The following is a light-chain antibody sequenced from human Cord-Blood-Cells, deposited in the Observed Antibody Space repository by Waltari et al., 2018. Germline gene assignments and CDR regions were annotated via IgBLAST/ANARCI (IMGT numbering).Light chain of an antibody. Sequence: EIVLIQSPATLSLYPGERATLSCRASQSVSSYLAWYQQKPGQAPRFLIYDAANRATGIPARFSGSGSGTDFTLTISSLEPEDFAVYYCQQRSNWPPLTFGGGTKVEIK. CDR3: QQRSNWPPLT. V-gene: IGKV3-11*01. CDR1: QSVSSY. J-gene: IGKJ4*01. CDR2: DAA.